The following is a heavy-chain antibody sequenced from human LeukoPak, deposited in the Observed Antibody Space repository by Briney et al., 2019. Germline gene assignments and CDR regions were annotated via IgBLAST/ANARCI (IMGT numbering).Heavy chain of an antibody. D-gene: IGHD3-3*01. CDR3: ARDYDFWSGYLDY. Sequence: PGGSLRLSCAVSVFSFNNYWMSWVRQAPGKGLEWVANIKQDGSEKYYVDSVKGRFSISRDNAKNSLYLQMNSLRAEDTAVYYCARDYDFWSGYLDYWGQGTLVTVSS. CDR2: IKQDGSEK. V-gene: IGHV3-7*05. CDR1: VFSFNNYW. J-gene: IGHJ4*02.